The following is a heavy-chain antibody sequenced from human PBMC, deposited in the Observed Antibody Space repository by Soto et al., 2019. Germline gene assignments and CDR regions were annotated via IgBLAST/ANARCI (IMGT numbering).Heavy chain of an antibody. J-gene: IGHJ6*02. Sequence: SSETLSLTCAVYGGSFSGYYWSWIRQPPGKGLEWIGEINHSGSTNYNPSLKSRVTISVDTSKNQFSLKLSSVTAADTAVYYCARLNKHDFWSGYYDYYYYGMDVWGQGTTVTVSS. CDR3: ARLNKHDFWSGYYDYYYYGMDV. CDR1: GGSFSGYY. D-gene: IGHD3-3*01. CDR2: INHSGST. V-gene: IGHV4-34*01.